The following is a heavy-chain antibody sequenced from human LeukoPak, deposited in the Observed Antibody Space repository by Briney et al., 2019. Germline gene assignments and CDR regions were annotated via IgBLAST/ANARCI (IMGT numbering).Heavy chain of an antibody. CDR1: GGSISSYY. D-gene: IGHD3-22*01. CDR2: IYYSGST. J-gene: IGHJ6*02. V-gene: IGHV4-59*08. CDR3: ARLPYYYDSSGYYYYYGMDV. Sequence: KASETLSLTCTVPGGSISSYYWSWIRQPPGKGLEWIGYIYYSGSTNYNPSLKSRVTISVDTSKNQFSLKLSSVTAADTAVYYCARLPYYYDSSGYYYYYGMDVWGQGTTVTVSS.